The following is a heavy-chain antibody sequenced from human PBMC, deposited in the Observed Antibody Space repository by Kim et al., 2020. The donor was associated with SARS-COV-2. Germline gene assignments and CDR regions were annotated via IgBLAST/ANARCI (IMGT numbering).Heavy chain of an antibody. Sequence: GGSLRLSCAASGFTFSDYYMSWIRQAPGKGLEWVSYITSSGSIIKYADSVKGRFIISRDNAKNSLYLQMNSLRAEDTAVYYCARGRGSDYSDDAFDIWGQGTMVTVSS. J-gene: IGHJ3*02. CDR3: ARGRGSDYSDDAFDI. D-gene: IGHD3-10*01. CDR1: GFTFSDYY. CDR2: ITSSGSII. V-gene: IGHV3-11*04.